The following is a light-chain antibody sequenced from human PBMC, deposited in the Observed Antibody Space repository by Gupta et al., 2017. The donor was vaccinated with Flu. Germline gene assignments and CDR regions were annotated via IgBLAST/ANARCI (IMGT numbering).Light chain of an antibody. V-gene: IGLV2-8*01. CDR3: SSYAGSNNFSVV. CDR2: DVS. J-gene: IGLJ2*01. Sequence: QSALTQPPSASGSPGQSVTISCTGTSSDVGGYNYVSWYQQHPGKAPKLMIYDVSKRPSGVPDRFSGSKSGNTASLTVSGLQAEDEADYDCSSYAGSNNFSVVFGGGTKLTVL. CDR1: SSDVGGYNY.